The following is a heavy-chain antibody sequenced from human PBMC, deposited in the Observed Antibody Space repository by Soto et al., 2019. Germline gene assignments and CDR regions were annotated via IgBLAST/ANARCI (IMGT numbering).Heavy chain of an antibody. V-gene: IGHV5-51*01. D-gene: IGHD2-2*01. Sequence: GESLKISCKGSGYSFTSYWIGWVRQMPGKGLEWMGIIYPGDSDTRYSPSFQGQVTISADKSISTAYLQWSSLKASDTAMYYRARRPPHGYCSSTSCYHDAFDIWGQGTMVTVSS. J-gene: IGHJ3*02. CDR2: IYPGDSDT. CDR1: GYSFTSYW. CDR3: ARRPPHGYCSSTSCYHDAFDI.